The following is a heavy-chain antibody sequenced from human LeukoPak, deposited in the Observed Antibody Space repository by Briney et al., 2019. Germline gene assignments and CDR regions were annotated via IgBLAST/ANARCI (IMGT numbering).Heavy chain of an antibody. Sequence: GGSLRLSCAASGFTFSTYWMSWVRQAPGKGLEWVGRIKSKTDGGTTDYAAPVKGRFTISRDDSKNTLYLQMNSLKTEDTAVYYCTTDVMSDPITMVRGVISVSFDYWGQGTLVTVSS. CDR2: IKSKTDGGTT. D-gene: IGHD3-10*01. J-gene: IGHJ4*02. CDR1: GFTFSTYW. V-gene: IGHV3-15*01. CDR3: TTDVMSDPITMVRGVISVSFDY.